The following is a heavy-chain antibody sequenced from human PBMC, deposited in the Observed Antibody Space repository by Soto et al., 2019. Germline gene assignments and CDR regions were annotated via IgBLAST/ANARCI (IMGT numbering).Heavy chain of an antibody. Sequence: SVKVSCKASGGTFSRYAIRWVRQAPGQGLEWMGGIIPLCGKANYAQKFQGRVTITADESTNTAYMELSSLKSEDTAVYYCARDGTFYDSSGYYYLYWGQGTLVTVSS. J-gene: IGHJ4*02. CDR3: ARDGTFYDSSGYYYLY. V-gene: IGHV1-69*13. CDR1: GGTFSRYA. D-gene: IGHD3-22*01. CDR2: IIPLCGKA.